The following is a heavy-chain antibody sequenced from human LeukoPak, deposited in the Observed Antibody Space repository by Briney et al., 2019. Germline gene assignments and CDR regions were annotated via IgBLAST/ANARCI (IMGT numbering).Heavy chain of an antibody. J-gene: IGHJ4*02. CDR2: IYHSGST. D-gene: IGHD3-22*01. CDR1: GGSISSSNW. V-gene: IGHV4-4*02. CDR3: ARVGYYYDISGYYRRLGYFDY. Sequence: SGTLSLTCAVSGGSISSSNWWSWVRQPPGKGLEWIGEIYHSGSTNYNPSLKSRVTISVDKSKNQFSLKLSSVTAADTAVYYCARVGYYYDISGYYRRLGYFDYWGQGTLVTVSS.